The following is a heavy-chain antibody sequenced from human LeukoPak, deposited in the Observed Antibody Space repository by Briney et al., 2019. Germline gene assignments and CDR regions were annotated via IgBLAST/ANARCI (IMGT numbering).Heavy chain of an antibody. Sequence: GGSLRLSCAASGFTFSSYDMHWVRQATGKGLEWVSAIGTAGDTYYPGSVKGRFTISRENAKNSLYLQMNSLRAGGTAVYYCARYDFWSGYYDYWGQGTLVTVSS. J-gene: IGHJ4*02. CDR2: IGTAGDT. CDR3: ARYDFWSGYYDY. V-gene: IGHV3-13*01. D-gene: IGHD3-3*01. CDR1: GFTFSSYD.